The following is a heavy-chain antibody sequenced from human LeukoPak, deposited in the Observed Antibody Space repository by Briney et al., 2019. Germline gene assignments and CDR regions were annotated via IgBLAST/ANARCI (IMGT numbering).Heavy chain of an antibody. CDR2: ISYDGSNK. CDR1: GFTFSSHG. CDR3: ARGGGQMGIYYFDC. J-gene: IGHJ4*02. Sequence: GRSLRLSCAASGFTFSSHGMHWVRQAPGKGLAWVAVISYDGSNKYYADSVKGRFTISRDSSKNPLSLQIISLRTEYTAVYYCARGGGQMGIYYFDCWGQGTLLTVSS. D-gene: IGHD2-15*01. V-gene: IGHV3-30*03.